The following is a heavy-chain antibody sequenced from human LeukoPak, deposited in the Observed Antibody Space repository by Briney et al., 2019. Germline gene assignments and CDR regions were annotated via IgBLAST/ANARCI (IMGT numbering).Heavy chain of an antibody. D-gene: IGHD3-10*01. J-gene: IGHJ4*02. CDR2: INAGNGNT. V-gene: IGHV1-3*01. CDR1: GYTFTSYA. Sequence: GASVKVSCKASGYTFTSYAMHWVRQAPGQRLEWMGWINAGNGNTKYSQKFQGRVTITRDTSASTAYMELSSLRSEDTAVYYCARGLGFGELYRYFDYWGQGTLVTVSS. CDR3: ARGLGFGELYRYFDY.